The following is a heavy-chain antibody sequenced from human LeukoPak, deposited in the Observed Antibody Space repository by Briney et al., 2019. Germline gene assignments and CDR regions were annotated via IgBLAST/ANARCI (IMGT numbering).Heavy chain of an antibody. CDR1: GFTFSSYW. CDR3: ARGYSYGEDAFDI. Sequence: GGSLRLSCAASGFTFSSYWMSWVRQAPGKGLEWVANIKQDGSEKYYVDPVKGRFTISRDNAKNSLYLQMNSLRAEDTAVYYCARGYSYGEDAFDIWGQGTMVTVSS. J-gene: IGHJ3*02. V-gene: IGHV3-7*01. D-gene: IGHD5-18*01. CDR2: IKQDGSEK.